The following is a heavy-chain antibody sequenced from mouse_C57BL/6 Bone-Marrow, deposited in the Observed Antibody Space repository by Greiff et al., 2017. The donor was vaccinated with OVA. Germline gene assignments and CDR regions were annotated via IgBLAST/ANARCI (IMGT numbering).Heavy chain of an antibody. CDR3: ARGLRRGSAMDY. CDR1: GFSLTSYG. D-gene: IGHD1-1*01. J-gene: IGHJ4*01. CDR2: IWSDGST. Sequence: VKLVESGPGLVAPSQSLSITCTASGFSLTSYGVHWVRQPPGKGLEWLVVIWSDGSTTYNSALKSSLSISKDNAKSQVFLKMNRLQTDDTAMYYCARGLRRGSAMDYWGQGTSVTVSS. V-gene: IGHV2-6*03.